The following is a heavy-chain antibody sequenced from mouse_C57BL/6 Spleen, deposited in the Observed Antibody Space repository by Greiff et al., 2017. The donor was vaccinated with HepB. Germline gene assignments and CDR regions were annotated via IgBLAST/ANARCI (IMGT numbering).Heavy chain of an antibody. CDR3: ARNYGSSYFDY. CDR2: IYPGDGDT. J-gene: IGHJ2*01. Sequence: VQLQQSGPELVKPGASVKISCKASGYAFSSSWMNWVKQRPGKGLEWIGRIYPGDGDTNYNGKFKGKATLTADKSSSTAYMQLSSLTSEDSAVYFCARNYGSSYFDYWGQGTNLTVSS. D-gene: IGHD1-1*01. CDR1: GYAFSSSW. V-gene: IGHV1-82*01.